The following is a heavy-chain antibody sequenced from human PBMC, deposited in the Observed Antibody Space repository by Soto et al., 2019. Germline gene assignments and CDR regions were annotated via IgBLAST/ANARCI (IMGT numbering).Heavy chain of an antibody. CDR2: IYYNGST. CDR3: ARLTDCGGDCPLFDY. J-gene: IGHJ4*02. V-gene: IGHV4-59*01. CDR1: GGSISGYY. Sequence: PSETLSLTCNVSGGSISGYYWSWIRQPPGKGLEWIDYIYYNGSTNYNPSLKSRVTISVDTSKNQFSLKLSSVTAADTAVYYCARLTDCGGDCPLFDYWGQGTLVTVSS. D-gene: IGHD2-21*02.